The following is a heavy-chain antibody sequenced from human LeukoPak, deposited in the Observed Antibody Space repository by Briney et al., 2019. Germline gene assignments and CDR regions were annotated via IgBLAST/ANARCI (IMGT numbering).Heavy chain of an antibody. J-gene: IGHJ4*02. D-gene: IGHD2-2*01. CDR2: IHYSGST. CDR3: AGDCSSTSCFDY. CDR1: GGSISSYY. Sequence: SETLSLTCTVSGGSISSYYWSWIRQPPGKGLEWIGYIHYSGSTNYNPSLKSRVTISVDTSKNQFSLKLSSVTAADTAVYYCAGDCSSTSCFDYWGQGTLVTVSS. V-gene: IGHV4-59*01.